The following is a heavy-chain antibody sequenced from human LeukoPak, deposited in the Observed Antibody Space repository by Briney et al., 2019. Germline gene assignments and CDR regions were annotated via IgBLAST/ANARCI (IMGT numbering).Heavy chain of an antibody. CDR2: IYYSGST. CDR3: ARGVAGVYFYYYMDV. CDR1: GDSISGFY. J-gene: IGHJ6*03. D-gene: IGHD1-14*01. Sequence: SETLSLTCTVSGDSISGFYWSWIRQPPGKGLEWIGYIYYSGSTNYNPSLKSRVTISVDTSKNQFSLKLTSVTAADTAVYYCARGVAGVYFYYYMDVWGKGTTVTVSS. V-gene: IGHV4-59*01.